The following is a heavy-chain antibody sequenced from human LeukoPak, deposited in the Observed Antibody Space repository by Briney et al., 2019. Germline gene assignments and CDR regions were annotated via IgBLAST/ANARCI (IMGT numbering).Heavy chain of an antibody. CDR3: ARDGYDILTGYYIGY. D-gene: IGHD3-9*01. CDR2: ISSSSSTI. Sequence: GGSLRLSCAASGFTFSSYSMSWVRQAPGKGLEWVSYISSSSSTIYYADSVKGRFTISRDNAKNSLYLQMNSLRAEDTAVYYCARDGYDILTGYYIGYWGQGTLVTVSS. J-gene: IGHJ4*02. CDR1: GFTFSSYS. V-gene: IGHV3-48*01.